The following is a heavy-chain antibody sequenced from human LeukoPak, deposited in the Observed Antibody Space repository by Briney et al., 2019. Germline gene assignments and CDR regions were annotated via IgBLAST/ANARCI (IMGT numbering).Heavy chain of an antibody. CDR3: ASEMTSVTNGYFDY. CDR2: MYYSGST. V-gene: IGHV4-39*07. CDR1: GGSISSSSYY. J-gene: IGHJ4*02. Sequence: SSETLSLTCTVSGGSISSSSYYWGWIRQPPGKGLEWIGSMYYSGSTYYNPSLKSRVTISVDTSKNQFSLKLSSVTAADTAVYYCASEMTSVTNGYFDYWGQGTLVTVSS. D-gene: IGHD4-17*01.